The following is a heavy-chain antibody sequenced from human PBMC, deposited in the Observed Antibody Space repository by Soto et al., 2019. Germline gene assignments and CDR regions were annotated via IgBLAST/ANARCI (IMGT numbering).Heavy chain of an antibody. CDR2: INPNSGGT. J-gene: IGHJ4*02. CDR3: ARDSGIRGWHSFDY. CDR1: GYTFTGYY. V-gene: IGHV1-2*02. Sequence: QVQLVQSGAEVKKPGASVKVSCKASGYTFTGYYMHWVRQAPGQGLEWMGWINPNSGGTNYAQKFQGRVTMTRDTSISTAYMELSSLRSEDTAVYYCARDSGIRGWHSFDYWGQGTLVTVSS. D-gene: IGHD6-19*01.